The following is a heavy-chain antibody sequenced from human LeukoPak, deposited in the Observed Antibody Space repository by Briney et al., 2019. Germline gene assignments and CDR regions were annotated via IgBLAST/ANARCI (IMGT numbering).Heavy chain of an antibody. Sequence: GGSLRLSCAASTFTFSSYAMHWVRQAPGKGLEWVTVISSDGSNKYYADSVKGRFTISRDNSKNTLYLQMNSLRAEDTAVYYCAKGGPWGNCKGYFDYWGQGTLVTVSS. D-gene: IGHD4-23*01. CDR1: TFTFSSYA. J-gene: IGHJ4*02. V-gene: IGHV3-30*04. CDR3: AKGGPWGNCKGYFDY. CDR2: ISSDGSNK.